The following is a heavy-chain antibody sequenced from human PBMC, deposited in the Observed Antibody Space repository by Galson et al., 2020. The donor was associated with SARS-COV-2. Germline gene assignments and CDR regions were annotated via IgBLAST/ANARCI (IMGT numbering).Heavy chain of an antibody. CDR3: ARDIYDFWGGPRGV. D-gene: IGHD3-3*01. Sequence: GESLKISCAASGFTVSSNYMSWVRQAPGKGLEWVSVIYSGGSTYYADSVKGRFTISRHNSKNTLYLQMNSLRAEDTAVYYCARDIYDFWGGPRGVWGQGTTVTVSS. CDR2: IYSGGST. J-gene: IGHJ6*02. V-gene: IGHV3-53*04. CDR1: GFTVSSNY.